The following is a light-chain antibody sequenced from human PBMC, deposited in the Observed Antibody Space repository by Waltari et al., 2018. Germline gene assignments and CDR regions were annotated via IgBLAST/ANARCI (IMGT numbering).Light chain of an antibody. CDR2: EVS. Sequence: QSALTQPASVSASPGQSITISCNGTSSDVGDYNLVSWYQQHPAKPPKFLIFEVSKRPTWVSNRFSASKSGNTASMTISGLQAEDEATYHCCSYAGTNTWVFGGGTKVTVL. V-gene: IGLV2-23*02. J-gene: IGLJ2*01. CDR3: CSYAGTNTWV. CDR1: SSDVGDYNL.